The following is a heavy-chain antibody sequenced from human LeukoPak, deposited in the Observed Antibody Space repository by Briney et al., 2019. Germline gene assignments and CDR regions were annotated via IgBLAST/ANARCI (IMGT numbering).Heavy chain of an antibody. CDR2: VSISSGTI. D-gene: IGHD3-22*01. Sequence: GGSLRLSCAASGFSFIGHNMNWVRQAPGKGLEWVSFVSISSGTIYYADSVKGRFRISRDNAKSSLDLEMNSLRSEDTAVYYCAAATYNYYDSSGLPPGFDYWGQGTLVTVSS. CDR3: AAATYNYYDSSGLPPGFDY. V-gene: IGHV3-48*04. CDR1: GFSFIGHN. J-gene: IGHJ4*02.